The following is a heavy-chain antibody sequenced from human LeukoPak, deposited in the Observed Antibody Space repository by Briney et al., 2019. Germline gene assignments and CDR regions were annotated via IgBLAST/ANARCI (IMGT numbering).Heavy chain of an antibody. Sequence: SVKVSCKASGGTFSSYAISWVRQAPGQGLEWMGGIIPIFGTANYVQKFQGRVTITADESTSTAYMELSSLRSEDTAVYYCARDWDDFWSGYSQGNNWFDPWGQGTLVTVSS. CDR1: GGTFSSYA. V-gene: IGHV1-69*13. D-gene: IGHD3-3*01. J-gene: IGHJ5*02. CDR3: ARDWDDFWSGYSQGNNWFDP. CDR2: IIPIFGTA.